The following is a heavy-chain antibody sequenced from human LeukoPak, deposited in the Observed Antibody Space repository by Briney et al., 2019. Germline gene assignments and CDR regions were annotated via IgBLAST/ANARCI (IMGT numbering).Heavy chain of an antibody. V-gene: IGHV4-59*01. CDR2: VYSSGSA. D-gene: IGHD3-22*01. Sequence: PSETLSLTCSVSGGSISNYYWNWIRQFPGKGLEWIAYVYSSGSANYNPSLKGRVTISVDTSQNHFSLKLSSVTAADTAVYYCARDGHYYDSSGDYYYYGMDVWGQGTTVTVSS. J-gene: IGHJ6*02. CDR1: GGSISNYY. CDR3: ARDGHYYDSSGDYYYYGMDV.